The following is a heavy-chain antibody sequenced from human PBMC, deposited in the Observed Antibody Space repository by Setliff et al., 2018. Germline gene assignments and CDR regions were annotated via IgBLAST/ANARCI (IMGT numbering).Heavy chain of an antibody. CDR2: IYYSGST. CDR3: AREDGSGFFVGVAWFDP. D-gene: IGHD3-10*01. J-gene: IGHJ5*02. Sequence: PSETLSLTCTVSAGSISSSSHYWGWIRQPPGKGLEWIGSIYYSGSTYYNPSLKSRATISVDTSKNQFSLKLSSVTAADTAVYYCAREDGSGFFVGVAWFDPRGQGTLVTVSS. V-gene: IGHV4-39*07. CDR1: AGSISSSSHY.